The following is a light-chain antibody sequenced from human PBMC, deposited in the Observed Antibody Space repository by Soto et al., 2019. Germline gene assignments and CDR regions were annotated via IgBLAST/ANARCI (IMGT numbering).Light chain of an antibody. CDR2: GAS. J-gene: IGKJ4*01. CDR1: QNMNIN. CDR3: QQYKDWPPLT. V-gene: IGKV3D-15*01. Sequence: EIVMTQSPLTLSVSPGERATLSCRASQNMNINLAWYQQSPGQAPRVLIYGASSRASGIPDRLSRSGSGTDFTLTINRLEPDDFAFYYCQQYKDWPPLTFGGGTRVEIK.